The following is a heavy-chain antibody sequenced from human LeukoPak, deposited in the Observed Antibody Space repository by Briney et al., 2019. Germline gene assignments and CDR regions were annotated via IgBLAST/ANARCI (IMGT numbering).Heavy chain of an antibody. D-gene: IGHD4-17*01. CDR2: IYYSGSA. Sequence: SETLSLTCTVSGGSISSYYWSWIRQPPGKGLEWIGYIYYSGSANYNPSLKSRVTISVDTSKNQFSLKLSSVTAADTAVYYCARDATVTPGAFDIWGQGTMVTVSS. CDR1: GGSISSYY. CDR3: ARDATVTPGAFDI. V-gene: IGHV4-59*01. J-gene: IGHJ3*02.